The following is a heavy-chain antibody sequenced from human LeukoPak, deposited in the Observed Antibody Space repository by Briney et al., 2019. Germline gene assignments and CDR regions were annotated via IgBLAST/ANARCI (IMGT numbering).Heavy chain of an antibody. D-gene: IGHD3-10*01. CDR2: IIPIFGTA. CDR1: GGTFSSYA. CDR3: ARSFGRRDYFDY. J-gene: IGHJ4*02. V-gene: IGHV1-69*13. Sequence: SVKVSCKASGGTFSSYAISWVRQAPGQGLEWMGGIIPIFGTANYAQKFQGRVTITADESTSTAYMELSSLRSEDTAVYYCARSFGRRDYFDYWGQGTLVTVSS.